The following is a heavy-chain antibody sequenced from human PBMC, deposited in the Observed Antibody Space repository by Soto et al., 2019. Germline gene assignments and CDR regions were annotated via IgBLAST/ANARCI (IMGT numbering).Heavy chain of an antibody. Sequence: QVQLVQSGAEVKKPGASVKVSCKASGYTFTSYAMHWVRQAPGQRLEWMGWINAGNGNTKYSQKFQGRVTITRDTSASTAYMELSSLRSEDTAVYYCARGTYDYVWGSYRGLRTGHAFDIWGQGTMVTVFS. J-gene: IGHJ3*02. CDR1: GYTFTSYA. V-gene: IGHV1-3*01. CDR3: ARGTYDYVWGSYRGLRTGHAFDI. D-gene: IGHD3-16*02. CDR2: INAGNGNT.